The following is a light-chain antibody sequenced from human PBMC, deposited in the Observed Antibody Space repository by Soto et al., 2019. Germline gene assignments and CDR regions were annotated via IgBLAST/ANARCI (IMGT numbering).Light chain of an antibody. CDR3: SSYAGTHVV. CDR1: SSGVGGYNY. Sequence: QSALTQPPSASGSPGQSVTISCTGTSSGVGGYNYVSWYRQHPGKAPKLMIYEVSKRPSGVPDRFSGSKSGNTASLTVSGLQAEDEADYYCSSYAGTHVVFGGGTKLTVL. J-gene: IGLJ2*01. CDR2: EVS. V-gene: IGLV2-8*01.